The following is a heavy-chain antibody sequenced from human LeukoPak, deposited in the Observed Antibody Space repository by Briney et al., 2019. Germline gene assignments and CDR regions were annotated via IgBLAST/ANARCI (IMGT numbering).Heavy chain of an antibody. CDR1: GFTFSSYS. D-gene: IGHD3-3*01. CDR3: ARHSRGTTIFGVLLEY. J-gene: IGHJ4*02. CDR2: IYYSGST. V-gene: IGHV4-39*01. Sequence: PGGSLRLSCAASGFTFSSYSMNWIRQPPGKGLEWIGSIYYSGSTYYNPSLKSRVTISVDTSKNQFSLKLNSVTAADTAVYCCARHSRGTTIFGVLLEYWGQGTLVTVSS.